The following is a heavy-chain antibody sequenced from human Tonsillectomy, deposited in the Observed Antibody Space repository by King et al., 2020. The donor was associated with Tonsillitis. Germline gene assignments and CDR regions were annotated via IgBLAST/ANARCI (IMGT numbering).Heavy chain of an antibody. V-gene: IGHV3-23*04. D-gene: IGHD4-11*01. J-gene: IGHJ6*03. CDR3: AKVSTTVTTYYYYYMDV. CDR2: IIGSGGGT. Sequence: VQLVESGGGLVQPGGSLRLSCAASGFTFSSYAMSWVRQAPGKGLEWVSAIIGSGGGTYYADSVKGRFTISRDNSKNTLYLQMNSLRAEDTAVYYCAKVSTTVTTYYYYYMDVWGKGTTVTVSS. CDR1: GFTFSSYA.